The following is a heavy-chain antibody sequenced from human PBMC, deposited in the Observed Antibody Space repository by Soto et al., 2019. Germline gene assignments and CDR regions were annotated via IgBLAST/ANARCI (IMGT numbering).Heavy chain of an antibody. CDR2: IYWDGDK. CDR1: GFSLNTGGLG. J-gene: IGHJ4*02. CDR3: AHSFYYDSSGSFDY. Sequence: SGPTLVNPTQTLTLTCTVSGFSLNTGGLGVGWIRQPPGKALGWLALIYWDGDKRYSPSLQSRLSITKDTSNKQVVLTMTNMDPVDTATYYCAHSFYYDSSGSFDYWGQGTLVTVSS. D-gene: IGHD3-22*01. V-gene: IGHV2-5*02.